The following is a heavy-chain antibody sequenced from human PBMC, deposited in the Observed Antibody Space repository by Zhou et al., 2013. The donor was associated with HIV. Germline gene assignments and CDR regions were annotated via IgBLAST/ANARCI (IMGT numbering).Heavy chain of an antibody. Sequence: QVQLVQSGAEVRKPGSSVKVSCRLSGDTFRSSYAITWVLQAPGQGLEWMGRIIPFFGSPNYAQNFQGRVTITADKSTSIAYLELRSLRSEDTALYYCAKDQARSSESLLHDAFDIWAKGQRSPSLQ. CDR2: IIPFFGSP. CDR3: AKDQARSSESLLHDAFDI. V-gene: IGHV1-69*14. D-gene: IGHD4-17*01. CDR1: GDTFRSSYA. J-gene: IGHJ3*02.